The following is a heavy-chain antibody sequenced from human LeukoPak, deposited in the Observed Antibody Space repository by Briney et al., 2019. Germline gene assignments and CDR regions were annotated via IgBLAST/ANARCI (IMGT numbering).Heavy chain of an antibody. J-gene: IGHJ6*04. CDR2: TSPYTGDT. CDR3: ARDQSGGSPHGV. CDR1: GYTLTSYG. D-gene: IGHD2-15*01. V-gene: IGHV1-18*01. Sequence: ASVKVFCQASGYTLTSYGITWGRQAPGQGVEWMGWTSPYTGDTNYAQNLQGRVTVTTDTSTSTAYMELSSLRSDDTAVYYCARDQSGGSPHGVWGKGTTVTVSS.